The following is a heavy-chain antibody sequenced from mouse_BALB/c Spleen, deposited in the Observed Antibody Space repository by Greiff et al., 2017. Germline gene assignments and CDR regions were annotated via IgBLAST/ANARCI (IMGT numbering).Heavy chain of an antibody. V-gene: IGHV5-17*02. CDR2: ISSGSSTI. D-gene: IGHD1-2*01. CDR3: ARITTAYYAMDY. Sequence: EVKLMESGGGLVQPGGSRKLSCAASGFTFSSFGMHWVRQAPEKGLEWVAYISSGSSTIYYADTVKGRFTISRDNPKNTLFLQMTSLRSEDTAMYYCARITTAYYAMDYWGQGTSVTVSS. J-gene: IGHJ4*01. CDR1: GFTFSSFG.